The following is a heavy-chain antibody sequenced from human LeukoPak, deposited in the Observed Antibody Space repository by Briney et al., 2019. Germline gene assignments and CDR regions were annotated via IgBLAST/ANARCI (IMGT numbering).Heavy chain of an antibody. Sequence: SETLSLTCTVSGGSISSYYWSWIRQPPGKGLEWIGYIYYSGSTNYNPSLKSRVTISVDTSKNQFSLKLSSVTAADTAVYYCARGRITIFGVVIIRSWFDPWGQGTLVTVSS. CDR3: ARGRITIFGVVIIRSWFDP. D-gene: IGHD3-3*01. J-gene: IGHJ5*02. CDR2: IYYSGST. V-gene: IGHV4-59*01. CDR1: GGSISSYY.